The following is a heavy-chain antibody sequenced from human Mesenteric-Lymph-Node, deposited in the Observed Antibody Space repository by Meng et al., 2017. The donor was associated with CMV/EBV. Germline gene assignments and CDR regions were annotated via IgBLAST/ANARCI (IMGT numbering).Heavy chain of an antibody. J-gene: IGHJ4*02. D-gene: IGHD2-21*02. Sequence: GESLKISCAASGFTFMSFAMTWVRQAPGKGLEWVAYINGGRTATYYADSVKGRFTISRDNTRKSVYLQMDSLRAEDTAVYYCARDRPDCYAIDYWGQGTLVTVSS. V-gene: IGHV3-48*04. CDR1: GFTFMSFA. CDR3: ARDRPDCYAIDY. CDR2: INGGRTAT.